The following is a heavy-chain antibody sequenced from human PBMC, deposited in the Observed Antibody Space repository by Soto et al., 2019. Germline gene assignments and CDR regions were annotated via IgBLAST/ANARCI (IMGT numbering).Heavy chain of an antibody. CDR1: GYTFTSYY. CDR2: INPSGGST. J-gene: IGHJ4*02. V-gene: IGHV1-46*01. D-gene: IGHD3-22*01. CDR3: ARSAYYYDSSGYDFDY. Sequence: ASVQVSCKASGYTFTSYYMHWVRQAPGQGLEWMGIINPSGGSTSYAQKFQGRVTMTRGTSTSTVYMELSSLRSEDTAVYYCARSAYYYDSSGYDFDYWGQGTLVTVSS.